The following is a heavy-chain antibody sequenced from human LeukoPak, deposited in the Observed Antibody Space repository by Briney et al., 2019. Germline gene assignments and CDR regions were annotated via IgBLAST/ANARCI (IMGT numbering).Heavy chain of an antibody. CDR1: RYTFTGYY. V-gene: IGHV1-2*02. CDR2: INPNSGGT. D-gene: IGHD3-22*01. Sequence: ASVKVSCKASRYTFTGYYMHWVRQAPGQGLEWMGWINPNSGGTNYAQKFQGRVTMTRDTSISTAYMELSRLRSDDTAVYYCARVRATTTMIVLDYWGQGTLVTVSS. CDR3: ARVRATTTMIVLDY. J-gene: IGHJ4*02.